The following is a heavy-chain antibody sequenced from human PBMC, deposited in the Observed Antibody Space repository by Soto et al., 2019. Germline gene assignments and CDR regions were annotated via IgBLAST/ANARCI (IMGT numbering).Heavy chain of an antibody. CDR1: GYTFTGYY. J-gene: IGHJ3*02. CDR3: ARDRPPGEDAFDI. CDR2: INPNSGGT. Sequence: GASVKVSCKASGYTFTGYYMHWLRQAPGQGLEWMGWINPNSGGTNYAQKFQGRVTMTRDTSISTAYMELSRLRSDDTAVYYCARDRPPGEDAFDIWGQGTMVTVSS. V-gene: IGHV1-2*02. D-gene: IGHD2-21*01.